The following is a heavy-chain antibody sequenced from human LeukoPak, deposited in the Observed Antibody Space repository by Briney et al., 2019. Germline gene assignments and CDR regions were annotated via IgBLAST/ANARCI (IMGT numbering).Heavy chain of an antibody. CDR2: IYYSGST. J-gene: IGHJ4*02. V-gene: IGHV4-39*01. Sequence: SETLSLTCTVSGGSISSSSYYWGWIRQPPGKGLEWIGSIYYSGSTYYNPSLKSRVTISVDTSKNQFSLKLGSVTTADTAVHYCARHRGELWEFDYWGQGTLVTVSS. CDR3: ARHRGELWEFDY. CDR1: GGSISSSSYY. D-gene: IGHD1-26*01.